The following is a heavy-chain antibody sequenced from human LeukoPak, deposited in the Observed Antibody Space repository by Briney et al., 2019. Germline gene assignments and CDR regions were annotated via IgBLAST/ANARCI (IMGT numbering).Heavy chain of an antibody. CDR2: IYYSGST. J-gene: IGHJ6*02. D-gene: IGHD6-13*01. CDR1: GGSISSSSYY. CDR3: AKISVAAAGYYVMDV. Sequence: SETLSLTCTVSGGSISSSSYYWGWIRQPPGKGLEWIGSIYYSGSTYYNPSLKSRVTISVDTSKNQFSLKLSSVTAADTAVYYCAKISVAAAGYYVMDVWGQGTTVTVSS. V-gene: IGHV4-39*07.